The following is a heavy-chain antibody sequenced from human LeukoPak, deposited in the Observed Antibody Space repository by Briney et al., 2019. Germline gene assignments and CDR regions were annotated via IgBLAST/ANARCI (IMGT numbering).Heavy chain of an antibody. J-gene: IGHJ3*02. Sequence: PETLSLTCSVSGGTISSTSYYWAWMRQPPGKGLEWIGRVYYSGSTYYNPSLKSRVIISVDTSKNLFSLKLNSVTAADTAVYYCARRYFDVSSGDYSRGAFAIWGQGEMVTVSS. D-gene: IGHD3-22*01. CDR1: GGTISSTSYY. CDR3: ARRYFDVSSGDYSRGAFAI. CDR2: VYYSGST. V-gene: IGHV4-39*01.